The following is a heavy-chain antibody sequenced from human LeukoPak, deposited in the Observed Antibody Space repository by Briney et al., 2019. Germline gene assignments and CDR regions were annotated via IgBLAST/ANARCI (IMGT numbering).Heavy chain of an antibody. V-gene: IGHV4-34*01. CDR1: GGSFSVYY. CDR2: INHSGST. J-gene: IGHJ4*02. D-gene: IGHD3-16*02. CDR3: ARGGGYVWGSYRTLGY. Sequence: PSETLSLTGAVYGGSFSVYYWSGIRQPPGKGLEWIGEINHSGSTNYNPSLKSRVTISVDTSKNQFSLKLSSVTAADTAVYYCARGGGYVWGSYRTLGYWGQGTLVTVSS.